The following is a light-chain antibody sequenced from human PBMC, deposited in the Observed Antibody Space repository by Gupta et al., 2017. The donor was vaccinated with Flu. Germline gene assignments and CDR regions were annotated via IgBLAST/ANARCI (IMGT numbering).Light chain of an antibody. CDR2: GAS. J-gene: IGKJ1*01. Sequence: PDTLSVSPGERATLACRASQSVSSNLAWYQKKPGQAPRRLIYGASTRATGIPGRFSGSGSGTEFTLTISSMQSEDFAVYYCQQYKKWPLTFGEGTKVEIK. CDR3: QQYKKWPLT. CDR1: QSVSSN. V-gene: IGKV3-15*01.